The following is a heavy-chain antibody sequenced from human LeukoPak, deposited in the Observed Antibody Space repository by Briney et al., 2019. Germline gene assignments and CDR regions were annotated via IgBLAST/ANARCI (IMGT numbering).Heavy chain of an antibody. CDR2: IYYSGST. J-gene: IGHJ3*02. D-gene: IGHD4-17*01. Sequence: SETLSLTCTVSGGSISSYYWSWIRQPPGEGLEWIGYIYYSGSTNYNPSLKSRVTISVDTSKNQFSLKLSSVTAADTAVYYCARGGPTVDAFDIWGQGTMVTVSS. CDR1: GGSISSYY. CDR3: ARGGPTVDAFDI. V-gene: IGHV4-59*01.